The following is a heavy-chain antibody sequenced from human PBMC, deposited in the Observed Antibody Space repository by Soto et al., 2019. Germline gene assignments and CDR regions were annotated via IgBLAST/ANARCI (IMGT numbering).Heavy chain of an antibody. D-gene: IGHD6-13*01. J-gene: IGHJ5*02. CDR3: ARSSHKESWFDP. CDR2: IHTSGTT. V-gene: IGHV4-4*07. CDR1: NGSISNFY. Sequence: QVQLQESGPGLVKPSGTLSLSCTVSNGSISNFYWNWIRHPAGKRLEWIGRIHTSGTTSYNPSLRSRVTMSVDTSKNQFFLKLNAVTAADTAVYYCARSSHKESWFDPWGQGTLVTVSS.